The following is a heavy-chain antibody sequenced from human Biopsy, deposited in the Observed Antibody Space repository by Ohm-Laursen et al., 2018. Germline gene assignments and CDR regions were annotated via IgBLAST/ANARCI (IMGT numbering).Heavy chain of an antibody. CDR3: ATKLTGYFHH. D-gene: IGHD3-9*01. J-gene: IGHJ1*01. Sequence: SVKVSCKAPGGTFSNYGVNWVRQAPGQGLEWLGGNIPILGTGNYAQKFQDRVTVAVDTSTSTATMELRSLRSDDTAVYYCATKLTGYFHHWGQGTLVIVSS. CDR2: NIPILGTG. V-gene: IGHV1-69*06. CDR1: GGTFSNYG.